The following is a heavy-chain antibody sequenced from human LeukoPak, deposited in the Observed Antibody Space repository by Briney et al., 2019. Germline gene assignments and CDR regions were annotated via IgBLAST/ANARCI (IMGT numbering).Heavy chain of an antibody. V-gene: IGHV3-48*03. CDR1: GFTFSNYE. Sequence: GGSLRLSCAVSGFTFSNYEMNWVRQAPGKGLEWVSYISSSGNTIYHADSVKGRFTISRDNAKNSLYLQMNSLSAEDTAVYYCARGVYDSSGYYHYWGQGTLVTVSS. J-gene: IGHJ4*02. CDR2: ISSSGNTI. D-gene: IGHD3-22*01. CDR3: ARGVYDSSGYYHY.